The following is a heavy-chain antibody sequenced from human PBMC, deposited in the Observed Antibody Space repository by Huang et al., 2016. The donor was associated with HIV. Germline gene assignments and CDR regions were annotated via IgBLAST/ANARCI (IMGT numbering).Heavy chain of an antibody. CDR3: TRGGSSWYEGDY. V-gene: IGHV1-46*01. D-gene: IGHD6-13*01. CDR2: IKPSAVNT. J-gene: IGHJ4*02. CDR1: GYTFTSYH. Sequence: QVQLVQPGAEVKRPGASVKVSCKASGYTFTSYHLHWVRQAPGQGLECMGIIKPSAVNTYYSKKFQGRVTMTTDASTGTVYMDLRSLRSEDTAVYYCTRGGSSWYEGDYWGQGTLVTVSS.